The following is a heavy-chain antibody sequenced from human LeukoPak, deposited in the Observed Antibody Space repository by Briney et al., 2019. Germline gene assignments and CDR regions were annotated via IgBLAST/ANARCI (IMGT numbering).Heavy chain of an antibody. CDR2: IGTAGNT. D-gene: IGHD6-19*01. Sequence: GGSLRLSCAASGFTFSSHDMHWVRQPTGKGLEWVSVIGTAGNTYYADPVKGRFTISRENARNSLLLQMDNLRAEDTAVYYCARSKSYSSGWTDFDWWGQGTLVTVSS. CDR3: ARSKSYSSGWTDFDW. V-gene: IGHV3-13*01. CDR1: GFTFSSHD. J-gene: IGHJ4*02.